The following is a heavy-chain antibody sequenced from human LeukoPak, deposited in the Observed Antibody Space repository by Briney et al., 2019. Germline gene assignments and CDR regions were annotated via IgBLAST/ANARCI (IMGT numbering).Heavy chain of an antibody. D-gene: IGHD2-15*01. V-gene: IGHV4-59*08. CDR2: IYYSGST. J-gene: IGHJ6*02. CDR3: ARHIGVVVVAAPPGYYGMDV. Sequence: PSETLSLTCTVSGGSISSYYWSWIRQPPGKGLERIGYIYYSGSTNYNPSLKSRVTISVDTSKNQFSLKLSSVTAADTAVYYCARHIGVVVVAAPPGYYGMDVWGQGTTVTVSS. CDR1: GGSISSYY.